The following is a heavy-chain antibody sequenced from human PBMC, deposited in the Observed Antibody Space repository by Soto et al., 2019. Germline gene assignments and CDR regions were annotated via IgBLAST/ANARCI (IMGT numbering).Heavy chain of an antibody. CDR1: GGSMSGSYYY. CDR3: ATSQKGYNWNYFDH. J-gene: IGHJ4*02. V-gene: IGHV4-39*01. CDR2: VFYTGFT. Sequence: EPLSLTCAVAGGSMSGSYYYWAWLRQSPGKGPEWIGSVFYTGFTSYNPSLESRVSVSVDTSKSQFSLKLSAVTAADTAVYYCATSQKGYNWNYFDHWGQGALVTVSS. D-gene: IGHD1-20*01.